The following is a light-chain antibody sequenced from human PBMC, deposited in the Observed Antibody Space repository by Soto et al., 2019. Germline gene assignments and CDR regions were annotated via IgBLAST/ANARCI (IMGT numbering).Light chain of an antibody. CDR1: QSISDE. CDR3: QQGDAWPLT. J-gene: IGKJ2*01. V-gene: IGKV3-15*01. Sequence: EIVMTQSPATLSVSTGERATLSCRASQSISDELAWYQQRPGQPPRLLIYGVSTRATGVPDRFSGSGSGSDFTLNISGLQSEDFAVYYCQQGDAWPLTFGQGTRLDI. CDR2: GVS.